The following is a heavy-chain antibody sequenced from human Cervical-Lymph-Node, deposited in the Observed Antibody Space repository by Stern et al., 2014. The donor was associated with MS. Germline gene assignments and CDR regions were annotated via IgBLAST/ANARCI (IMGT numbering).Heavy chain of an antibody. Sequence: VQLVESGAEVKKLGASANVSCKASGYTFNTYAIHWVRQAPGQGLEWMGYINAGHGNTKYSQKLQGRVTITRDTSASTCYIELSSLSAEDSAVYYCATPFSHSFQYGMHVWGQGTTVTV. CDR1: GYTFNTYA. CDR2: INAGHGNT. V-gene: IGHV1-3*01. D-gene: IGHD2/OR15-2a*01. J-gene: IGHJ6*02. CDR3: ATPFSHSFQYGMHV.